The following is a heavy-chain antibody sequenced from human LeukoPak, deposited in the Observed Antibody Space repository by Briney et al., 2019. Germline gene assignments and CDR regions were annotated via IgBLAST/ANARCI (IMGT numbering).Heavy chain of an antibody. Sequence: PGTSLRLSCAASAFTFSTYAMHWVRQAPGKGLEWVAMISLDGTNRNYADSAEGRFTISRDNSKNTLYLQMSSVRPEDTAFYYCARSYSTSWYSTDWFDPWGQGTLVTVSS. D-gene: IGHD6-13*01. CDR3: ARSYSTSWYSTDWFDP. J-gene: IGHJ5*02. CDR1: AFTFSTYA. V-gene: IGHV3-30*04. CDR2: ISLDGTNR.